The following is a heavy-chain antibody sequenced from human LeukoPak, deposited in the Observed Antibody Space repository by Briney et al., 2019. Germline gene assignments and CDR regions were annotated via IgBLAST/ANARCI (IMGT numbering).Heavy chain of an antibody. Sequence: AGTLSLTCAVYGGSFSGYYWSWVRQPPGKGLEWIAEINHSGSTNYNPSLKRRVTISVDTSKTQSTLTLSSVCAADRAAYYCARAYYDFWGGYLPPGVYYYMDVWGKGTPVTVSS. V-gene: IGHV4-34*01. D-gene: IGHD3-3*01. CDR2: INHSGST. J-gene: IGHJ6*03. CDR1: GGSFSGYY. CDR3: ARAYYDFWGGYLPPGVYYYMDV.